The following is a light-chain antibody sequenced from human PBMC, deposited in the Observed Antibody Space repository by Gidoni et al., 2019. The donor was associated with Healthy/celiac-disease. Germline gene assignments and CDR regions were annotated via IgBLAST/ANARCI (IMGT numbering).Light chain of an antibody. CDR1: QAVSNSY. Sequence: ESVLTQSPGTLSLSPGERANLSCRASQAVSNSYLAWYVQKPGQAPRLLIYGASNRATGTPDRFSGSGSGTDFTLTISRLEPEDFATYYCQQYGSSSGAFGQGTKVEIK. V-gene: IGKV3-20*01. J-gene: IGKJ1*01. CDR2: GAS. CDR3: QQYGSSSGA.